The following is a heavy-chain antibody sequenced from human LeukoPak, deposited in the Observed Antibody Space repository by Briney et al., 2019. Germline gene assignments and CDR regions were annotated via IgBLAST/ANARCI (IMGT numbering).Heavy chain of an antibody. CDR1: GGSISSYY. CDR3: AGLGVGGKRQFYYDSKRGGCHFDF. D-gene: IGHD3-22*01. J-gene: IGHJ4*02. CDR2: IYTSGST. V-gene: IGHV4-4*07. Sequence: PSETLSLTWTVSGGSISSYYWSWIRQPAGKGLEWIGRIYTSGSTNYNPSLKSRVTMSVDTSKNQFSLKLSSVTAADTAVYYCAGLGVGGKRQFYYDSKRGGCHFDFWGQGTLVTVSS.